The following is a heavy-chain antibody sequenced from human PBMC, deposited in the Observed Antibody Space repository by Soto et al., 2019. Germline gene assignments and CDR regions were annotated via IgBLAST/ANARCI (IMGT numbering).Heavy chain of an antibody. D-gene: IGHD3-10*01. Sequence: NISGVALRIKKMGVGWIRQPAGKAHEWRALIYWDDDKRYSPSLKSRLTITKDTSKNQLVLTMTNMDPVDTAVFFFARYGSVSDYMQPFASLGHGTPVTV. J-gene: IGHJ4*01. V-gene: IGHV2-5*02. CDR1: GVALRIKKMG. CDR3: ARYGSVSDYMQPFAS. CDR2: IYWDDDK.